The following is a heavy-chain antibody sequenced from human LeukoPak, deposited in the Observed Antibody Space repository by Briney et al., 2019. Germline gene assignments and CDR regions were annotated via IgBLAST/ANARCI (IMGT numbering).Heavy chain of an antibody. CDR3: ARGKAGGRGPNCYPKIAY. V-gene: IGHV3-30*10. CDR2: ISYDGANK. D-gene: IGHD2-21*01. Sequence: GGSLRLSCAAPGFTFRNYAMHWVRQAPGKGLQWVAVISYDGANKYYTDSVKGRFTISRDNSKNTLYLQMNSLRVEDTAVYFCARGKAGGRGPNCYPKIAYWGQGTLVTVSS. J-gene: IGHJ4*02. CDR1: GFTFRNYA.